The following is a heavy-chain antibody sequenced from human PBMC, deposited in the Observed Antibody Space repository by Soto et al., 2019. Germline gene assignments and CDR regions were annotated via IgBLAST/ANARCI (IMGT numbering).Heavy chain of an antibody. Sequence: SETLSLTCAVYGGSFSGYYWSWIRQPPGKGLEWIGEINHSGSTNYNPSLKSRVTISVDTSKNQFSLKLSSVTAADTAVYYCARGGNCSGGSCYSVYYYYYMDVWGKGTTVTVSS. CDR2: INHSGST. J-gene: IGHJ6*03. CDR1: GGSFSGYY. CDR3: ARGGNCSGGSCYSVYYYYYMDV. D-gene: IGHD2-15*01. V-gene: IGHV4-34*01.